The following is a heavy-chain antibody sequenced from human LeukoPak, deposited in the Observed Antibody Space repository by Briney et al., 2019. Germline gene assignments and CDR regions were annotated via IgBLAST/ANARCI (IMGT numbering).Heavy chain of an antibody. CDR3: AREGSPLLWFGELLSLYYYGMDV. J-gene: IGHJ6*02. CDR2: IKQDGSAQ. CDR1: GFTFSDYW. V-gene: IGHV3-7*01. Sequence: RGSLRLSCAGSGFTFSDYWMSWIRQAPGRGLEWVANIKQDGSAQNYVHSVKGRFTISRDNAKNSLYLQMNSLRAEDTAVYYCAREGSPLLWFGELLSLYYYGMDVWGQGTTVTVSS. D-gene: IGHD3-10*01.